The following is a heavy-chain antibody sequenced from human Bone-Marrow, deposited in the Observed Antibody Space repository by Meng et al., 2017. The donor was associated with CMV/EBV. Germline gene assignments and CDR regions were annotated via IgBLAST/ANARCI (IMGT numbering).Heavy chain of an antibody. Sequence: GGSLRLSCSASGFTFSSSAMSWVRQAPGKGLEWVANIKQDGSEKYYVDSVKGRFTISRDNAKNSLYLQMNSLRAEDTAVYYCASWTGYCSSTSCYYDAFDIWGQGTMVTVSS. J-gene: IGHJ3*02. CDR1: GFTFSSSA. D-gene: IGHD2-2*01. V-gene: IGHV3-7*01. CDR3: ASWTGYCSSTSCYYDAFDI. CDR2: IKQDGSEK.